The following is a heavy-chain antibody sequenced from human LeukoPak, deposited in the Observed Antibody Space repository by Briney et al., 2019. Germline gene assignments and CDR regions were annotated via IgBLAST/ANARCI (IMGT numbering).Heavy chain of an antibody. CDR1: GYTFTSYS. V-gene: IGHV1-18*01. J-gene: IGHJ3*02. Sequence: ASVKVSCKASGYTFTSYSISWVRQAPGQGLEWMGWISAYNGNTNYAQKLQGRVTMTTDTSTSTAYMELRSLRSDDTAVYYCATDIIGQWLARLDAFDIWGQGTMVTVSS. D-gene: IGHD6-19*01. CDR3: ATDIIGQWLARLDAFDI. CDR2: ISAYNGNT.